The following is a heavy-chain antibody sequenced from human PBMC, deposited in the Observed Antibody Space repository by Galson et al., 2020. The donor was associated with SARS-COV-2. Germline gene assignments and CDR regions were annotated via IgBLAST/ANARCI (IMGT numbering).Heavy chain of an antibody. CDR2: ISWNGDYT. V-gene: IGHV3-9*01. CDR3: AKDLRGIVKAKYFYYLYV. Sequence: GGSLRLSCAASGFTFDDYAMHWVRQVPGKGLEWVSGISWNGDYTAYADSVKGRFTISRDNARNSLYLQMNSLRAEDTALYYCAKDLRGIVKAKYFYYLYVWGKGTTVTGSS. D-gene: IGHD1-26*01. J-gene: IGHJ6*03. CDR1: GFTFDDYA.